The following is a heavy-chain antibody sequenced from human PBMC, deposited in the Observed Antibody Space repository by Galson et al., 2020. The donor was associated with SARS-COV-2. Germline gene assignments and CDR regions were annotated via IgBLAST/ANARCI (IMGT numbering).Heavy chain of an antibody. D-gene: IGHD6-13*01. CDR3: ARAWAAGRPPPDFYY. Sequence: SETLSLTCAVYGGSFSGYYWSWIRQPPGKGLEWIGEINHSGSTNYNPSLKSRVTISVDTSKNQFSLKLSSVTAADTAVYYCARAWAAGRPPPDFYYWGQGTLVTVSS. CDR2: INHSGST. CDR1: GGSFSGYY. J-gene: IGHJ4*02. V-gene: IGHV4-34*01.